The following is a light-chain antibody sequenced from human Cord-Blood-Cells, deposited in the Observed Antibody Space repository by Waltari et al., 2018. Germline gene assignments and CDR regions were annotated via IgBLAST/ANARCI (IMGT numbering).Light chain of an antibody. J-gene: IGLJ3*02. CDR2: EGS. CDR3: CSYAGSSTWV. Sequence: QSALTQPASVSGSPGQSITIPCTGTSSDVGSYNLVSLYQHHPGKAPKLMIYEGSKRPSGVSNRFSGSKSGNTASLTISGLQAEDEADYYCCSYAGSSTWVFGGGTKLTVL. CDR1: SSDVGSYNL. V-gene: IGLV2-23*01.